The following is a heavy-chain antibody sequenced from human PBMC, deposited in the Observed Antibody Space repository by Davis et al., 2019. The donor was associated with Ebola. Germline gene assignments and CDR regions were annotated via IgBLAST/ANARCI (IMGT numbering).Heavy chain of an antibody. J-gene: IGHJ5*02. CDR1: GFSFSVYA. CDR3: VKEALRTVATPRNWFDP. D-gene: IGHD5-12*01. V-gene: IGHV3-23*01. Sequence: GESLKISCAASGFSFSVYAMSWVRQAPGRGLEWVSGISDNGASTYYADSVKGRFTISRDNSKNTLYLQMSSLRAEDTAVYYCVKEALRTVATPRNWFDPWGQGTLVTVSS. CDR2: ISDNGAST.